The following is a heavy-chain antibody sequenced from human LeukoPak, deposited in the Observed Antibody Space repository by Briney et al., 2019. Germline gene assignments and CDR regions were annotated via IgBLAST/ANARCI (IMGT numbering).Heavy chain of an antibody. CDR2: INPSGGST. CDR3: ARDREPGIVGATYWFDP. J-gene: IGHJ5*02. D-gene: IGHD1-26*01. Sequence: GASVKVSCKASGYTFTSYDINWVRQATGQGLEWMGIINPSGGSTSYAQKFQGRVTMTRDMSTSTVYMELSSLRSEDTAVYYCARDREPGIVGATYWFDPWGQGTLVTVSS. CDR1: GYTFTSYD. V-gene: IGHV1-46*01.